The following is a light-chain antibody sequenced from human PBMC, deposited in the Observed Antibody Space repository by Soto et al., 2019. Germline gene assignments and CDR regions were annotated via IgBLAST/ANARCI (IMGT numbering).Light chain of an antibody. CDR1: SSDVGSYNL. Sequence: QSVLTQPASVSGSPGQSITISCTGTSSDVGSYNLVSWYQQHPGKAPKLMIYEGSKRPSGVSNRFSGSKSGNTASLTISGLQAEDEADYYCCSYAGSQVFGGGTKLTVI. V-gene: IGLV2-23*01. CDR3: CSYAGSQV. J-gene: IGLJ2*01. CDR2: EGS.